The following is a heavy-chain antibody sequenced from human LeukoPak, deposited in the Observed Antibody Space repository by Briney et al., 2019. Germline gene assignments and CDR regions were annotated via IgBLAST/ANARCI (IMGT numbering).Heavy chain of an antibody. J-gene: IGHJ1*01. CDR2: ITPMFGTA. V-gene: IGHV1-69*13. D-gene: IGHD1-14*01. CDR1: GGTFSSYA. CDR3: ARDSSEFRSLISY. Sequence: ASVKVSCKASGGTFSSYAISWVRQAPGQGLEWKGGITPMFGTAKYAQKFQGRVTITADESTSTAYMELSSLRSDDTAVYYCARDSSEFRSLISYWGQGTLVTVSS.